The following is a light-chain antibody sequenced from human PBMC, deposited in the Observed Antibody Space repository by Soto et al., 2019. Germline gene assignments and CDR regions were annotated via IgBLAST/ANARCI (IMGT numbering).Light chain of an antibody. J-gene: IGKJ3*01. CDR1: QSVSSY. CDR3: QQPGEEFT. Sequence: EIVLTQSPATLSLSPGERATLSCRASQSVSSYLAWYQQKPGQAPRLLIYDASNRATGIPARFSGSGSGTDFTLTISSLEPEDFAVYYCQQPGEEFTFGPGTKVDIK. CDR2: DAS. V-gene: IGKV3-11*01.